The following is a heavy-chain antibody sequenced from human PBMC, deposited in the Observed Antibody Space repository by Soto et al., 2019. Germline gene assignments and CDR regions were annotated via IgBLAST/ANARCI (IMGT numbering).Heavy chain of an antibody. D-gene: IGHD3-10*01. V-gene: IGHV4-34*01. CDR2: INHSGST. J-gene: IGHJ5*02. Sequence: SQTMSHSYAVYEGSFIGYDWSWIRQPQGKGLEWIGEINHSGSTNYNPSLKSRVTISVDTSKNQFSLKLSSVTAADTAVYYCARDRGALITMVWGYRKNWFDPWGQGTLVTVSS. CDR3: ARDRGALITMVWGYRKNWFDP. CDR1: EGSFIGYD.